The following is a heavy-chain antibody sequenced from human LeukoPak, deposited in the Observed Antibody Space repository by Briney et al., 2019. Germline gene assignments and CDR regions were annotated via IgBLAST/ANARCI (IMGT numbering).Heavy chain of an antibody. CDR1: GGSISSYY. CDR3: ASAPTSPGGFGMDV. CDR2: IYYSGST. J-gene: IGHJ6*02. D-gene: IGHD3-16*01. V-gene: IGHV4-59*01. Sequence: PSETLSLTCTVSGGSISSYYWSWIRQPPGKGLEWIGYIYYSGSTNYNPSLKSRVTISVDTSKNQFSLKLSSVTAADTAVYYCASAPTSPGGFGMDVWGQGTTVTVSS.